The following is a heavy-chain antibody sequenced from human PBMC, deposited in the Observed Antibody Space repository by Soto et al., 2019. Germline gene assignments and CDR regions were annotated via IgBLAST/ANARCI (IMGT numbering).Heavy chain of an antibody. V-gene: IGHV1-69*13. D-gene: IGHD1-7*01. J-gene: IGHJ6*02. Sequence: SVKVSCKASGGTFSSYAISWVRQAPGQGLEWMGGIIPIFGTANYAQKFQGRVTITADESTSTAYMELSSLRSEDTAVYYCARRGRGDYNWNYYYYYYGMDVWGQGTTVTVSS. CDR1: GGTFSSYA. CDR3: ARRGRGDYNWNYYYYYYGMDV. CDR2: IIPIFGTA.